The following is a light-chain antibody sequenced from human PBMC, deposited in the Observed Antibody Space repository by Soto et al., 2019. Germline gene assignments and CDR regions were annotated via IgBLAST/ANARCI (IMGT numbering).Light chain of an antibody. CDR1: QSISNS. Sequence: DIKMTQSPSTLSASVGDRVTITCRASQSISNSLALYQQKPGKAPKLLIYKASNLEGGVPSRFSGSGSGTDFTLTISSLQPEDFATYYCQQLWTYPLTFGGGTKV. J-gene: IGKJ4*01. CDR2: KAS. V-gene: IGKV1-5*03. CDR3: QQLWTYPLT.